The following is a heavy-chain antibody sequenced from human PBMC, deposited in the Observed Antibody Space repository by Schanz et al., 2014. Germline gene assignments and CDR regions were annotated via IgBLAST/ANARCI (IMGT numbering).Heavy chain of an antibody. D-gene: IGHD3-3*01. V-gene: IGHV1-2*02. CDR3: ARDDRFLEWSLLDY. CDR2: MNPNSGGT. CDR1: GYTFINSD. Sequence: QVQLVQSGAEVKNPGASVKVSCKASGYTFINSDINWVRQAAGQGLEWMGWMNPNSGGTNYAQRLQGRVTMTTDTSTSTAYMELSRLTSDDTAIYYCARDDRFLEWSLLDYWGQGTLVTVSS. J-gene: IGHJ4*02.